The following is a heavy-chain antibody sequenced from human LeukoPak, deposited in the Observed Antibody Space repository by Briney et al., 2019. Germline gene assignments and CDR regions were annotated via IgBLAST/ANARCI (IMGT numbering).Heavy chain of an antibody. J-gene: IGHJ5*02. CDR1: GFTFSSYW. V-gene: IGHV3-74*01. CDR3: ARGRGYCSSTSCFNWFDP. Sequence: GGSLRLSCAASGFTFSSYWMHWVRQAPGKGLVWVSRINSDGSSTSYADSVKGRFTISRDNAKNTLYLQMNGLRAEDTAVYYCARGRGYCSSTSCFNWFDPWGQGTLVTVSS. D-gene: IGHD2-2*01. CDR2: INSDGSST.